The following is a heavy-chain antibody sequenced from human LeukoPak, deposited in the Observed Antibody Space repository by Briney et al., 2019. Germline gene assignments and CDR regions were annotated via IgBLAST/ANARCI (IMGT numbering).Heavy chain of an antibody. J-gene: IGHJ4*02. D-gene: IGHD6-19*01. V-gene: IGHV4-59*01. Sequence: SETLSLTYTVSGGSIRGYYWSWIRQPPGKGLEWIGYIYYSGYTNYNPSLKSRVTISVDTSKKQFSLKLSSVTAADTAVYYCARVLSSGWTGFDYWGQGTLVPVSS. CDR2: IYYSGYT. CDR3: ARVLSSGWTGFDY. CDR1: GGSIRGYY.